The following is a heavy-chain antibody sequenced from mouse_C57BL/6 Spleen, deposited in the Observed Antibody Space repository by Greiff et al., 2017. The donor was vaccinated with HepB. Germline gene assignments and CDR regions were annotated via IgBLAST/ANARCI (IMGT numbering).Heavy chain of an antibody. V-gene: IGHV1-85*01. J-gene: IGHJ1*03. CDR2: IYPRDGST. CDR1: GYTFTSYD. D-gene: IGHD2-1*01. CDR3: ARSYGNYDWYFDV. Sequence: VKLQESGPELVKPGASVKLSCKASGYTFTSYDINWVKQRPGQGLEWIGWIYPRDGSTKYNEKFKGKATLTVDTSSSTAYMELHSLTSEDSAVYFCARSYGNYDWYFDVWGTGTTVTVSS.